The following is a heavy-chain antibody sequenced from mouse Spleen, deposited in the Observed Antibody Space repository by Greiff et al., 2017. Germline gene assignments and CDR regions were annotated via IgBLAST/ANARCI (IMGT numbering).Heavy chain of an antibody. D-gene: IGHD2-5*01. CDR2: IDPSNSET. CDR1: GYTFASYW. CDR3: AKEYSNYLYALDY. J-gene: IGHJ4*01. V-gene: IGHV1-52*01. Sequence: VQLQQPGAELVRPGSSVKLSCKASGYTFASYWMHWVKQRPIQGLEWIGDIDPSNSETHYNQKFKDKATLTVDKFSSTAYLQLSSLTSEDSAVYFCAKEYSNYLYALDYWGQGTSVTVSS.